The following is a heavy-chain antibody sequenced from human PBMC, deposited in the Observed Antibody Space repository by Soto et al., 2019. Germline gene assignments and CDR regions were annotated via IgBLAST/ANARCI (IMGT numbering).Heavy chain of an antibody. J-gene: IGHJ5*02. CDR2: IFFSGAT. V-gene: IGHV4-39*01. CDR1: VASIIRSSHF. Sequence: RXLTCTACVASIIRSSHFWGWIHQPPGKGLEWIADIFFSGATYYNPSLRSRLTISLDTSKGQFSLKLSSVTAADTAVYYCARLTSRIAAASHGSSNWLDPWGPGTLVTVYS. CDR3: ARLTSRIAAASHGSSNWLDP. D-gene: IGHD6-25*01.